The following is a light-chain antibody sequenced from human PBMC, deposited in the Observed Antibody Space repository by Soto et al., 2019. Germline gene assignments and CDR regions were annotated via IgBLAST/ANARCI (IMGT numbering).Light chain of an antibody. CDR3: QQYDDWLRLT. CDR2: GAA. V-gene: IGKV3-20*01. J-gene: IGKJ4*01. Sequence: EVVLTQSPGTLSLSPGERATLSCRASQSIGSSYLAWYQQKPGQAPRLLTYGAASRATGIPARFIGSGAGTEFNLTISSLQSEDFAVYFCQQYDDWLRLTFGGGTKVDIK. CDR1: QSIGSSY.